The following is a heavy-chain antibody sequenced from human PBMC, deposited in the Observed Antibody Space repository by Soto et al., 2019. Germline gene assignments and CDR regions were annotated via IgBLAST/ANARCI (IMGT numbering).Heavy chain of an antibody. V-gene: IGHV3-23*01. J-gene: IGHJ4*02. CDR1: VFTFVSYA. CDR3: ARTYYYDSTGYYRTFDY. Sequence: GSLRLACAASVFTFVSYAMSWVRLAPGKGLEWVSVAGPSGSSTFYADSVRGRFTISRDNVENTLYLQMNSLRVADTALYFCARTYYYDSTGYYRTFDYWGQGTLVTVS. D-gene: IGHD3-22*01. CDR2: AGPSGSST.